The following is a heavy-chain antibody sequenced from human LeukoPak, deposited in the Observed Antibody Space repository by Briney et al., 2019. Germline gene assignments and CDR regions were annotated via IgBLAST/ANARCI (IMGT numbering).Heavy chain of an antibody. J-gene: IGHJ6*03. Sequence: SETLSLTCTVSGYSISSGYYWGWIRQPPGKGLEWIGSIYHSGSTYYNPSLKSRVTISVDTSKNQFSLKLSSVTAPDTAVYYCARRGHYYYMDVWGKGTTVTVSS. CDR3: ARRGHYYYMDV. D-gene: IGHD3-10*01. CDR1: GYSISSGYY. CDR2: IYHSGST. V-gene: IGHV4-38-2*02.